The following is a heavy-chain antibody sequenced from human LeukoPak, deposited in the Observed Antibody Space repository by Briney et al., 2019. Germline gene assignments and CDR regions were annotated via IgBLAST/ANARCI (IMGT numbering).Heavy chain of an antibody. CDR1: GFPFSTYN. CDR3: ASPSPPTGTTDGFDY. Sequence: GGSLRLSCVASGFPFSTYNVHWVRQAPGKGLEWISYISSTGNTIYYGDSVKGRFIVSRDNAKNSLYLQMNSLRVEDTAVYYCASPSPPTGTTDGFDYWGQGTLVAVS. D-gene: IGHD1-1*01. V-gene: IGHV3-48*01. J-gene: IGHJ4*02. CDR2: ISSTGNTI.